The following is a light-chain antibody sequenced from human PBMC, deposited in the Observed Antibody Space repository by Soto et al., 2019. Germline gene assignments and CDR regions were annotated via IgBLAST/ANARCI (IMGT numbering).Light chain of an antibody. CDR3: TSYASGSSHVV. Sequence: QSALTQPASVSGSPVQSITLSCTGTSSDIGGYAYVPWYQRHPGKAPKRIIYDVNNRPSGVSNRFSGSKSGNTASLTISGRQAEDEADYYCTSYASGSSHVVFGGGTKLNVL. V-gene: IGLV2-14*01. CDR2: DVN. J-gene: IGLJ2*01. CDR1: SSDIGGYAY.